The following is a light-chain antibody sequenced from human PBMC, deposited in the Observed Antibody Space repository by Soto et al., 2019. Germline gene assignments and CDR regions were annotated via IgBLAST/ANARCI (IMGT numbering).Light chain of an antibody. CDR1: QSVSSSY. V-gene: IGKV3-20*01. J-gene: IGKJ1*01. CDR3: QQYENYWT. Sequence: EIVLTQSPGTLSGSVGDRATLSFRASQSVSSSYLAWYQQKPGQAPRLLIYGASTRATGVPARFSGSGSGTEFTLTISSLQPEDFGIYYCQQYENYWTFGQGTKVDIK. CDR2: GAS.